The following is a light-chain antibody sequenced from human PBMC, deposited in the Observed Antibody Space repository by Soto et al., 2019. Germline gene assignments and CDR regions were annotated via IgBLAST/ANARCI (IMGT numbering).Light chain of an antibody. Sequence: QSVLTQPPSASGTPGQRVTISCSGSSSNIGSHVVYWYQQLAGTAPKLLMYNNNQRPSGVPDRFSGSKSGTSASLAISGLQSEDEADHYCAVWDDSLDGGVFGGGTKLTVL. CDR2: NNN. V-gene: IGLV1-44*01. CDR3: AVWDDSLDGGV. CDR1: SSNIGSHV. J-gene: IGLJ3*02.